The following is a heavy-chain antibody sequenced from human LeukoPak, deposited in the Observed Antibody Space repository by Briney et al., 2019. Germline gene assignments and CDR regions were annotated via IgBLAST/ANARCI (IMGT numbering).Heavy chain of an antibody. V-gene: IGHV4-59*08. J-gene: IGHJ5*02. CDR3: ARASMVRGIVRSNWFDP. D-gene: IGHD3-10*01. CDR2: IYYSGST. CDR1: GGSISSYY. Sequence: SETLSLTCTVSGGSISSYYWSWIRQPPGKGLEWIGYIYYSGSTNYNPSLKSRVTISVDTSKNQFSLKLSSVTAADTAVCYCARASMVRGIVRSNWFDPWGQGTLVTVSS.